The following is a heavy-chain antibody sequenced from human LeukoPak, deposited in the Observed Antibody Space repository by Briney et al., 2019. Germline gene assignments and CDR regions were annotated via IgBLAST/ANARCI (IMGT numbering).Heavy chain of an antibody. J-gene: IGHJ4*02. CDR1: GFTFSSYS. Sequence: GSLRLSCAASGFTFSSYSMNWVRQAPGKGLEWIGSIYYSGSTYYNPSLKSRVTISVDTSKNQFSLKLSSVTAADTAVYYCARGTEQQLAFDYWGQGTLVTVSS. CDR2: IYYSGST. CDR3: ARGTEQQLAFDY. D-gene: IGHD6-13*01. V-gene: IGHV4-39*07.